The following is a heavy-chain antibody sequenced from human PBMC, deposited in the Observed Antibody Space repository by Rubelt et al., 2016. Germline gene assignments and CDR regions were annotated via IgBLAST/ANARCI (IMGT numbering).Heavy chain of an antibody. J-gene: IGHJ4*02. Sequence: EVQLVESGGGLVQPGGSLRLSCAASGFTFSSYSMNWVRQAPGKGLEWVSSISSSSSYIYYADSVKGRFTISRDNAKNSLYLQMNSLRAEDTAVYYCASPIIYSSSGHNWGQGTLVTVSS. CDR2: ISSSSSYI. V-gene: IGHV3-21*01. CDR3: ASPIIYSSSGHN. CDR1: GFTFSSYS. D-gene: IGHD6-13*01.